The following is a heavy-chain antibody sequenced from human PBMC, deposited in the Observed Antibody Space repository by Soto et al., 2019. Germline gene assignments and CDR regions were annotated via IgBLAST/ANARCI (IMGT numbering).Heavy chain of an antibody. D-gene: IGHD3-3*01. Sequence: GGSLRLSCAASGFTFSSYWMHWVRQAPGKGLVWVSRINSDGSSTSYADSVKGRFTISRDNAKNTLYLQMNSLRAEDTAVYYCAELRVAWGMDVWGQGTTVTVSS. V-gene: IGHV3-74*01. J-gene: IGHJ6*02. CDR1: GFTFSSYW. CDR3: AELRVAWGMDV. CDR2: INSDGSST.